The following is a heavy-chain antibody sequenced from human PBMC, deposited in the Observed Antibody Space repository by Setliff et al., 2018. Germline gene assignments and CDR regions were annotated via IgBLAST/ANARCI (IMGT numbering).Heavy chain of an antibody. CDR1: GYTFTDYA. CDR3: ARDKGYDSSGYYFYYYYYMDV. J-gene: IGHJ6*03. Sequence: GASVKVSCKASGYTFTDYAMHWVRQAPGQRLEWMGWINPGNGNTKYSQKFQGRVTITRDTSASTADMELRRLRSEDTAVYYCARDKGYDSSGYYFYYYYYMDVWGKGTTVTVSS. CDR2: INPGNGNT. V-gene: IGHV1-3*01. D-gene: IGHD3-22*01.